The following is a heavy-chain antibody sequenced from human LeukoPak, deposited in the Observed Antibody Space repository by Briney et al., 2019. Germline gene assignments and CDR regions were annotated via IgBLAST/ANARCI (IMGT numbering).Heavy chain of an antibody. D-gene: IGHD3-3*01. CDR2: FYTSGST. Sequence: PSETLSLTCAVYGGSFSSYYWSWIRQPPGKGLEGIGYFYTSGSTNYNPSLKSRVTISVDTSKNQFSLKLSSVTAADTAVYYCARSGDNTIFGVVTRNWFDPWGQGTLVTVSS. J-gene: IGHJ5*02. V-gene: IGHV4-4*09. CDR1: GGSFSSYY. CDR3: ARSGDNTIFGVVTRNWFDP.